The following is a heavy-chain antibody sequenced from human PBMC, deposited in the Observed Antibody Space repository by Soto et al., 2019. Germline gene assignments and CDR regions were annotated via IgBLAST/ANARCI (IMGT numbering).Heavy chain of an antibody. CDR1: GFTFINYA. CDR3: VIKVLGSNIRPDYWYFDL. D-gene: IGHD3-16*01. CDR2: ISGGGDRT. V-gene: IGHV3-23*01. Sequence: EVQLLESGGGLVQPGGSLRLSCVGSGFTFINYAMNWVRQAPGKGLEWVSGISGGGDRTFDADSVKGRLTISRDNSKNTLNLQMNSLRADDTAVYYCVIKVLGSNIRPDYWYFDLWGRGTLVTVSS. J-gene: IGHJ2*01.